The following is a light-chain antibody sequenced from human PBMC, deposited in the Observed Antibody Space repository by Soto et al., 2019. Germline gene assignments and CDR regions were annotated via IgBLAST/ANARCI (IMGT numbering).Light chain of an antibody. CDR2: FAY. CDR1: QGINSR. J-gene: IGKJ4*01. CDR3: QQVDSLPRT. V-gene: IGKV1-12*01. Sequence: DIQMTQSPSSVSASVGDRVTITCRASQGINSRLAWYQQKPGKAPKLLIYFAYNLESGVPSRFIGSGSGTDCTLTINNLQPEDFATYYCQQVDSLPRTFGGGTKVEIK.